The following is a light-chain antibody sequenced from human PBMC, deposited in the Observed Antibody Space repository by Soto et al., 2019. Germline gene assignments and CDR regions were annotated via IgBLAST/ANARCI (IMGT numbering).Light chain of an antibody. CDR3: QQYGSSSLT. CDR2: DAS. V-gene: IGKV3-20*01. Sequence: EIVLTQSPGTLSLSPGERASLSCRASQSVSNNYLAWYQQKPGQAPRLLIYDASRRATGIPGRFSGSGSGTDFTLTISRLEPEDFAVYYCQQYGSSSLTFGGGTKVEIK. CDR1: QSVSNNY. J-gene: IGKJ4*01.